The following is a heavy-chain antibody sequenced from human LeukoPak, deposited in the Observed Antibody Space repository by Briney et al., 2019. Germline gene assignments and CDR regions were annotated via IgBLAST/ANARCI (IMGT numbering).Heavy chain of an antibody. CDR3: ARRKGFGEGYFDS. V-gene: IGHV4-39*01. CDR2: IYYSRST. Sequence: SETLSLTCAVYGGSFSGYYWAWIRQPPGKGLESIGSIYYSRSTYYSPSLKSRVTISVDTSKNQFSLKLTSVTAADTAVYYCARRKGFGEGYFDSWGQGTLVTVSS. J-gene: IGHJ4*02. D-gene: IGHD3-10*01. CDR1: GGSFSGYY.